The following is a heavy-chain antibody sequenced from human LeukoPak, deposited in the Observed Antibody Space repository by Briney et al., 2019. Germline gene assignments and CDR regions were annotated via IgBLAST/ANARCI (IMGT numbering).Heavy chain of an antibody. CDR3: ARVGSSGKTNDY. D-gene: IGHD3-22*01. Sequence: GGSLRLSCAASGFTFSSYTMNWVRQAPGKGLEWLSYISSSSSTTYYADSVKGRFTISRDNAKNSLYLQMNSLRDEDTAVYYCARVGSSGKTNDYWGQGTLVTVSS. J-gene: IGHJ4*02. V-gene: IGHV3-48*02. CDR2: ISSSSSTT. CDR1: GFTFSSYT.